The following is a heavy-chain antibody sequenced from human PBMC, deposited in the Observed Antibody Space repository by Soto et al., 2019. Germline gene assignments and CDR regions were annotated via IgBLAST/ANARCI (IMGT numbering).Heavy chain of an antibody. CDR3: ARIRGHMSLSYYYYGMDV. J-gene: IGHJ6*02. CDR2: IDLDDDR. D-gene: IGHD2-21*01. CDR1: GFSLTTSAMC. V-gene: IGHV2-70*13. Sequence: SGPTLVNPTQTLTLTCTFSGFSLTTSAMCVTWIRQPPGKALEWLALIDLDDDRYYSTSLKTRLTISKDTSKNQVVLTMTNMEPEDTATYYCARIRGHMSLSYYYYGMDVWGQGTTVTVSS.